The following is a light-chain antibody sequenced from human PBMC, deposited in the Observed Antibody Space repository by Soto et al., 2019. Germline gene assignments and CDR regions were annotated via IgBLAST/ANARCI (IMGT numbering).Light chain of an antibody. CDR2: GAS. J-gene: IGKJ5*01. CDR1: QSVRSS. Sequence: EIVMTQSPSTLSGSPGERATLSCRASQSVRSSLAWYQQENVQSPRLLIYGASTRATGVPARFSGSVYGTEFTLTISSLQTDDFATYYCQQYNSYPITFGQGTRLEIK. V-gene: IGKV3-15*01. CDR3: QQYNSYPIT.